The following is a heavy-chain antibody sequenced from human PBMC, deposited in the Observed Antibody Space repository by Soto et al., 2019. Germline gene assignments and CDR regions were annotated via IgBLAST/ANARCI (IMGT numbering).Heavy chain of an antibody. CDR3: ARVLLGGGDFDD. CDR1: GYTFTSYG. V-gene: IGHV1-18*04. CDR2: ISAYNGNT. J-gene: IGHJ4*02. Sequence: DSLQVSCKASGYTFTSYGISWVRQAPGQGLEWMGWISAYNGNTNYAQKLQGRVTMTTDTSTSTAYMELRSLRSDDTAVYYCARVLLGGGDFDDWGQGNLVTVYS. D-gene: IGHD2-15*01.